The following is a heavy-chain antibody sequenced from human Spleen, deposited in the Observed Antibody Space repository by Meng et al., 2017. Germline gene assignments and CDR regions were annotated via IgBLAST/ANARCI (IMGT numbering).Heavy chain of an antibody. D-gene: IGHD2-21*02. CDR3: AGGAVVTLIFYHAMDV. Sequence: SETLSLTCAVSGYSITGSYHWGWIRQSPGKGLEWIGSIYQSGSTYYNPSLKSRVTMSADTTKNHFFLKLTSVTAADTAVYYCAGGAVVTLIFYHAMDVWGQGTTVTVSS. CDR2: IYQSGST. CDR1: GYSITGSYH. V-gene: IGHV4-38-2*01. J-gene: IGHJ6*02.